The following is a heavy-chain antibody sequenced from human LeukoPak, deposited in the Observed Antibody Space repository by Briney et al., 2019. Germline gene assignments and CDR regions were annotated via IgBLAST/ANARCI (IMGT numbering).Heavy chain of an antibody. V-gene: IGHV3-23*01. CDR1: GFTFNTYA. CDR2: ISDSGDST. CDR3: AKDPSYYNSSGYYY. D-gene: IGHD3-22*01. Sequence: GGSLRLSCAASGFTFNTYAMSWVRQAPGKGLEWVSTISDSGDSTYYADSVKGRFTISRDNSKNTLYLQMNSLRAEDTAVFYCAKDPSYYNSSGYYYWGQGTLVTVSS. J-gene: IGHJ4*02.